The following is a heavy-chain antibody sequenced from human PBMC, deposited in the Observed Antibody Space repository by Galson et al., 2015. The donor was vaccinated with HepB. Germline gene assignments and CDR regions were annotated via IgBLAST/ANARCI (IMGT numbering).Heavy chain of an antibody. CDR3: ARGSSSSWALWFGELQASYFDY. D-gene: IGHD3-10*01. Sequence: SLRLSCAASGFTFSSYEMNWVRQAPGKGLEWVSYISSSGSTIYYADSVKGRFTISRDNAKNSLYLQMNSLRAEDTAVYYCARGSSSSWALWFGELQASYFDYWGQGTLVTVSS. J-gene: IGHJ4*02. CDR1: GFTFSSYE. CDR2: ISSSGSTI. V-gene: IGHV3-48*03.